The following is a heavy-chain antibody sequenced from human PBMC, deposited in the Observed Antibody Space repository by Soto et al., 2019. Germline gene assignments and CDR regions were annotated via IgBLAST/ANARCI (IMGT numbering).Heavy chain of an antibody. CDR3: GSVRPSGYVLS. Sequence: LXLTCTVSVGSLSSYYWTWSRQSPGKGLEWIGYVYFSGNTNYNPSLKSRVTISIDTSKNQFSLRLASVTAADTAFYYCGSVRPSGYVLSWGQGTLVTGSS. V-gene: IGHV4-59*01. CDR1: VGSLSSYY. J-gene: IGHJ5*02. CDR2: VYFSGNT. D-gene: IGHD6-25*01.